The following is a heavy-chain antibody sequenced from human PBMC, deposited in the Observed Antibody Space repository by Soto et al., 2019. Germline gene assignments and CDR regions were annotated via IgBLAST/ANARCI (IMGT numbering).Heavy chain of an antibody. J-gene: IGHJ4*02. Sequence: QVQLVQSGAEVKKPGASVKVSCKASGYTFTSYDINWVRQATGQGLEWMGWMNPNSGNTGYAQKFQGRVTMTRNTATSTAYTVLSSLRSEDTAVYYSAGNYGDAPEDYWGQGTVVSVSS. CDR2: MNPNSGNT. V-gene: IGHV1-8*01. D-gene: IGHD4-17*01. CDR1: GYTFTSYD. CDR3: AGNYGDAPEDY.